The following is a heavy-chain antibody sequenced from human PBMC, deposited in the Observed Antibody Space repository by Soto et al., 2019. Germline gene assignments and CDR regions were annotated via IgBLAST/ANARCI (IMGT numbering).Heavy chain of an antibody. J-gene: IGHJ6*02. CDR3: ARASPFCSGGSCYARIYYYYYYGMDV. D-gene: IGHD2-15*01. V-gene: IGHV3-30-3*01. Sequence: GSLRLSCAASGFTFSSYAMHWVRQAPGKGLEWVAVISYDGSNKYYADSVKGRFTISRDNSKNTLYLQMNSLRSEDTAVYYCARASPFCSGGSCYARIYYYYYYGMDVWGQGTTVTVSS. CDR2: ISYDGSNK. CDR1: GFTFSSYA.